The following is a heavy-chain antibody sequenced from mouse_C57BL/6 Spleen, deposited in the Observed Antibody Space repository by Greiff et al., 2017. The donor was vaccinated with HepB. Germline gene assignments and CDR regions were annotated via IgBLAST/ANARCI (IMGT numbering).Heavy chain of an antibody. J-gene: IGHJ2*01. CDR2: IYPGSGNT. CDR3: ARSPDLGLFDY. V-gene: IGHV1-76*01. D-gene: IGHD3-3*01. CDR1: GYTFTDYY. Sequence: VQLVESGAELVRPGASVKLSCKASGYTFTDYYINWVKQRPGQGLEWIARIYPGSGNTYYNEKFKGKATLTAEKSSSTAYMQLSSLTSEDSAVYFCARSPDLGLFDYWGQGTTLTVSS.